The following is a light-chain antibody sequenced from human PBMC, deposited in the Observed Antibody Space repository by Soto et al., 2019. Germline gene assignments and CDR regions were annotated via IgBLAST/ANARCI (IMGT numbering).Light chain of an antibody. V-gene: IGKV3-20*01. CDR1: QSFNSIY. Sequence: EIVLTQSPGTLSLSPGERATLSCRASQSFNSIYLAWYQQKPGQAPRLLIYGASSRATGIPDRFSGSGSGTDFTLTISRLEPEDFAVYYCQQYQNSPRTFGQGTKVDI. J-gene: IGKJ1*01. CDR2: GAS. CDR3: QQYQNSPRT.